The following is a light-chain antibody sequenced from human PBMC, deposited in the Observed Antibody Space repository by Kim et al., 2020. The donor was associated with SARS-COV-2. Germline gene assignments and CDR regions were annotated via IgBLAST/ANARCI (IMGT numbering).Light chain of an antibody. CDR3: KHYNNWPPWT. CDR1: QSVSRN. J-gene: IGKJ2*02. V-gene: IGKV3-15*01. Sequence: EIVMTQSPATLSVSPGERATLSCRASQSVSRNLAWYQQKPGQPPRLVMYGASTRPTGIPVRFSGSGSGTDFTLIISSLQSEDFAVYYCKHYNNWPPWTFGQGTKLEL. CDR2: GAS.